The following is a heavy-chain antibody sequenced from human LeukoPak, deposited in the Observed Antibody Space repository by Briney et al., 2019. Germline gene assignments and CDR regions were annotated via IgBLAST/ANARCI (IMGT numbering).Heavy chain of an antibody. V-gene: IGHV3-30*01. J-gene: IGHJ4*02. Sequence: GRSLRLSCAASGFTFSSYAMHWVRQAPGKGLEWVAVISYDGSNKYYADSVKGRFTISRDNSKNTLYLQMNSLRAEDTAVYYCAKARGRDGYKDELDYWGQGTLVTVSS. CDR2: ISYDGSNK. CDR1: GFTFSSYA. D-gene: IGHD5-24*01. CDR3: AKARGRDGYKDELDY.